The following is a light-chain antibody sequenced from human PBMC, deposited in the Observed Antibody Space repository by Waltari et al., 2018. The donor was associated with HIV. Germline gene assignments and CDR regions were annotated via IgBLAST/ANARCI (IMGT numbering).Light chain of an antibody. J-gene: IGLJ3*02. CDR3: AFFTDDNTLL. CDR2: DVD. Sequence: SAVTQPASVSGLPGQSITISCTGDDSDFGLYHFVSWYQQHPGKLPRLIVYDVDRRSSGIPTRCSGSNPGPTASLSISGRRAEDEADYYCAFFTDDNTLLFGGGTKVTVL. V-gene: IGLV2-14*03. CDR1: DSDFGLYHF.